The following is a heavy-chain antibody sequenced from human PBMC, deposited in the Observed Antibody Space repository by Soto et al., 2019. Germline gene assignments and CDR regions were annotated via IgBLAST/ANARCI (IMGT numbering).Heavy chain of an antibody. J-gene: IGHJ4*02. CDR2: INGSGGTT. CDR1: GFTFSRYA. Sequence: RLSCAASGFTFSRYAMSWVRQAPGKGLGGVSAINGSGGTTYYADSVKGRFTISRDNSKNTVYLQMSSLSAEDTAVYYCARGARSSWPYPHCFDDWGRGSLVIVSS. V-gene: IGHV3-23*01. CDR3: ARGARSSWPYPHCFDD. D-gene: IGHD3-10*01.